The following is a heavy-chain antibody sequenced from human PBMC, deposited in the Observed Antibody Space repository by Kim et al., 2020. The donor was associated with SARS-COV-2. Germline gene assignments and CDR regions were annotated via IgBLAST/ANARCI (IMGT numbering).Heavy chain of an antibody. D-gene: IGHD1-1*01. Sequence: YYHPSLHSRVTISVDTPKTQFSLNLSAVPAADTAVYYCARELDYYYYMDVWGTGTTVTVSS. J-gene: IGHJ6*03. V-gene: IGHV4-30-2*05. CDR3: ARELDYYYYMDV.